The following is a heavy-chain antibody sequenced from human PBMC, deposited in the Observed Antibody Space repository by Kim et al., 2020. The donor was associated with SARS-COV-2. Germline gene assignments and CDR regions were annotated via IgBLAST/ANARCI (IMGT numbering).Heavy chain of an antibody. V-gene: IGHV3-48*03. CDR2: ISSGGVTI. J-gene: IGHJ4*02. Sequence: GGSLRLSCAASGFTFSSFEMTWVRQAPGKGLEWVSYISSGGVTIYYADSMRGRFTISRDNAKNSLYLQMNSLRAEDTAVYYCARGYDFWSGYYSHWGQGTLVTVSS. CDR1: GFTFSSFE. CDR3: ARGYDFWSGYYSH. D-gene: IGHD3-3*01.